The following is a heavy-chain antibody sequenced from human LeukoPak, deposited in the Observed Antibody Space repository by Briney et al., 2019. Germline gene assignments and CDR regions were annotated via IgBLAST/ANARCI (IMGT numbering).Heavy chain of an antibody. CDR3: ARGTWRVLRYFDWSNYFDY. CDR2: ISYDGSNK. D-gene: IGHD3-9*01. Sequence: PGGSLRLSCAASGFTFSSYGMHWVRQAPGKGLEWVAVISYDGSNKYYADSVKGRFTISRDNSKNTLYLQMNSLRAEDTAVYYCARGTWRVLRYFDWSNYFDYWGQGTLVTVSS. V-gene: IGHV3-30*03. J-gene: IGHJ4*02. CDR1: GFTFSSYG.